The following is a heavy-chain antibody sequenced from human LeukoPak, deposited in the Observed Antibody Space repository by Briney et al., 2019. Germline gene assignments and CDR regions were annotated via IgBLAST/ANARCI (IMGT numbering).Heavy chain of an antibody. CDR2: IYYSGST. V-gene: IGHV4-59*08. D-gene: IGHD2-2*01. J-gene: IGHJ4*02. CDR1: GGSMSGYY. Sequence: PSETLSLTCTVSGGSMSGYYWSGIRQPPGKGLQFIGYIYYSGSTNYNPSLESRVTISVDTSKNQFSLKLRSVTAADTAVYYCARLSKDTVVLPAAMAHYFDYWGQGTLVTVSS. CDR3: ARLSKDTVVLPAAMAHYFDY.